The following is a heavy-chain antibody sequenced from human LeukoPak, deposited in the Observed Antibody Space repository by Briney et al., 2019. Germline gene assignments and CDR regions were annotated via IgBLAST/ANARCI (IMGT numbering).Heavy chain of an antibody. CDR1: GFTFSSYG. CDR3: AKAPYYYGSGSYYSMVVGFDY. CDR2: ISYDGSNK. Sequence: GRSLRLSCAASGFTFSSYGMHWVRQAPGKGLEWVAVISYDGSNKYYADSVKGRFTISRDNSKNTLYLQMNSLRAEDTAVYYCAKAPYYYGSGSYYSMVVGFDYWGQGTLVTVSS. V-gene: IGHV3-30*18. J-gene: IGHJ4*02. D-gene: IGHD3-10*01.